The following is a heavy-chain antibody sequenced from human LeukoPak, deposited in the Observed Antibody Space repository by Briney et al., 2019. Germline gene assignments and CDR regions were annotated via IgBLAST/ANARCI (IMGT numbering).Heavy chain of an antibody. Sequence: GGSLRLSCAASGFTFSSYGMHWVRQAPGKGLEWVAVISYDGSNKYYADSVKGRFTISRDNSKNTLYLQMNSLRAEDTAVYYCAKDLGHYYFDYWGQGTLVTVSS. CDR3: AKDLGHYYFDY. V-gene: IGHV3-30*18. J-gene: IGHJ4*02. CDR2: ISYDGSNK. CDR1: GFTFSSYG.